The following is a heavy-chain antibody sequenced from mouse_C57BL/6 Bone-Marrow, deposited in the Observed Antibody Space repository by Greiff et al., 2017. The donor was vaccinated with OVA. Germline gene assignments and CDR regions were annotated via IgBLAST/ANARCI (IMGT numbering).Heavy chain of an antibody. CDR2: IHPNSGST. CDR1: GYTFTSYW. V-gene: IGHV1-64*01. J-gene: IGHJ2*01. CDR3: ARSPMTTVVATDYFDY. D-gene: IGHD1-1*01. Sequence: VQLQQPGAELVKPGASVKLSCKASGYTFTSYWMHWVKQRPGQGLEWIGMIHPNSGSTNYNEKFKSKATLTVDKSSSTAYMQLSSLTSEDSAVYYCARSPMTTVVATDYFDYWGQGTTLTVSS.